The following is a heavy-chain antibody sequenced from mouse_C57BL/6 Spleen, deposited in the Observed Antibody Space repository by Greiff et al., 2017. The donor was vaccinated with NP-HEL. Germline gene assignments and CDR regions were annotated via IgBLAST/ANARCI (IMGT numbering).Heavy chain of an antibody. Sequence: QVQLQQSGPELVKPGASVKISCKASGYAFSSSWMNWVKQRPGKGLEWIGRIYPGDGDTNYNGKFKGKATLTADKSSSTAYMQLSSLTSEDSAVYFCARPCHEDYFDYWGQGTTLTVSS. CDR2: IYPGDGDT. CDR3: ARPCHEDYFDY. J-gene: IGHJ2*01. CDR1: GYAFSSSW. V-gene: IGHV1-82*01.